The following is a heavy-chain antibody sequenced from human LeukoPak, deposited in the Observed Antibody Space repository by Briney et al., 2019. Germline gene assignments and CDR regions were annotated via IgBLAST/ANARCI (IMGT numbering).Heavy chain of an antibody. CDR2: ISTYNGNT. Sequence: EASVKVSCKASGYTFTTYGITWVRQAPGQGLEWMGWISTYNGNTNYAQHLQGRVTMTTDISTSTAYMELRSLRSDDTAVYYCARGNTDSYYYYWGQGTLVTVSS. CDR3: ARGNTDSYYYY. V-gene: IGHV1-18*01. CDR1: GYTFTTYG. J-gene: IGHJ4*02. D-gene: IGHD3-22*01.